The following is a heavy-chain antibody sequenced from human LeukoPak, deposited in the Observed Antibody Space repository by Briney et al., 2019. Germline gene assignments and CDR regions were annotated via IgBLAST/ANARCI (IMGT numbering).Heavy chain of an antibody. CDR2: IYHSGST. CDR1: GYSISSGYY. V-gene: IGHV4-38-2*02. Sequence: SETLSLTCAVSGYSISSGYYWGWIRQPPGKGLEWIGSIYHSGSTYYNPSLKSRVTISVDTSKNQFSLKLSSVTAADTAVYYCARDLGYGSGSWFDCWGQGTLVTVSS. J-gene: IGHJ4*02. CDR3: ARDLGYGSGSWFDC. D-gene: IGHD3-10*01.